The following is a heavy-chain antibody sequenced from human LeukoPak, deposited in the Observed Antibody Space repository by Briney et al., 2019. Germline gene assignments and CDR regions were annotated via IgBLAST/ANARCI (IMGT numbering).Heavy chain of an antibody. D-gene: IGHD3-22*01. V-gene: IGHV3-53*01. CDR1: GFTVSSNY. J-gene: IGHJ4*02. Sequence: PGGSLRLSCAASGFTVSSNYMSWVRQAPGKGLEWVSVIYSGGSTYYADSVKGRFTISRDNSKNTLYLQMNSLRAEDTAVYYCAKGWYYDSSGYYFSQMFDYWGQGTLVTVSS. CDR2: IYSGGST. CDR3: AKGWYYDSSGYYFSQMFDY.